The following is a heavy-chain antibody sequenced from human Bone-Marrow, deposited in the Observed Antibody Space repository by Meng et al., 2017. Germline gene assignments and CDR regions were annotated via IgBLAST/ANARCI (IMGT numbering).Heavy chain of an antibody. CDR3: ARESLAQLGTVDY. CDR1: GGTFSSYA. D-gene: IGHD7-27*01. CDR2: INPIFGTA. J-gene: IGHJ4*02. Sequence: SVKVSCKASGGTFSSYAISWVRQAPGQGLEWMGGINPIFGTANYGQKFQGRVTITADESTSTAYMELSSLRSEDTAVYYGARESLAQLGTVDYWGQGTLVTVSS. V-gene: IGHV1-69*13.